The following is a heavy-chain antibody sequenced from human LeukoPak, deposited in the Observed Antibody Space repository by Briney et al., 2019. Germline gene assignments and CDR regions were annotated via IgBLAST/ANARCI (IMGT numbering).Heavy chain of an antibody. V-gene: IGHV1-18*04. CDR3: ARDRGYNPDTFDI. Sequence: ASVKVSCKASGYTFSCYYMHWVRQAPGQGHEWMGWIGTYNGDTNYAQNLQGRVTMTTDTSTRTAYMELRSLRSDDTAVYYCARDRGYNPDTFDIWGQGTMVTVSS. D-gene: IGHD5-24*01. CDR2: IGTYNGDT. J-gene: IGHJ3*02. CDR1: GYTFSCYY.